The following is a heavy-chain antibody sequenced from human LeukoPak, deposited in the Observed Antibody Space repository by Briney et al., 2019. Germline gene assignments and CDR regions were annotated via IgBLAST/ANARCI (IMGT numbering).Heavy chain of an antibody. CDR2: ISERGGTT. CDR1: GISLSNYA. V-gene: IGHV3-23*01. D-gene: IGHD4-17*01. Sequence: PGGSLRLSCVVSGISLSNYAMSWVRQAPGKGLEWVSYISERGGTTTYADSVKGRFTISRDNSKNTLYLQMNSLRAEDTAVYYCAKDHPAATVTTFGASDYWGQGTLVTVSS. CDR3: AKDHPAATVTTFGASDY. J-gene: IGHJ4*02.